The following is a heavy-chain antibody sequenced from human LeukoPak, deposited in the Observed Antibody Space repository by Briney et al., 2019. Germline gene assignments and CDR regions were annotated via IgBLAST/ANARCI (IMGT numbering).Heavy chain of an antibody. CDR3: ARDSPAGTSWRSEPTFDY. CDR2: INQEGRTT. CDR1: GFSFSSFW. J-gene: IGHJ4*02. V-gene: IGHV3-7*04. D-gene: IGHD2-2*01. Sequence: GLSVRLSCAASGFSFSSFWMSWVRQAPGKGLEWVADINQEGRTTYYVDSVKGRFTSSRDNAKNTLYLQMNSLRAEDTAVYYCARDSPAGTSWRSEPTFDYWGQGTLVTVTS.